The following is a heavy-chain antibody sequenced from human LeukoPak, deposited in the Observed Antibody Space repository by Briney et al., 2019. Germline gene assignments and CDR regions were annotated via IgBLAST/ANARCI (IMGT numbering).Heavy chain of an antibody. CDR3: ARELGIVVVD. D-gene: IGHD3-22*01. V-gene: IGHV4-30-4*08. CDR1: GGSISSSSYY. Sequence: SETLSLTCTVSGGSISSSSYYWGWIRQPPGKGLEWIGYIYYSGSTYYNPSLKSRVTISVDTSKNQFSLKLRSVTAADTAVYYCARELGIVVVDWGQGTLVTVSS. CDR2: IYYSGST. J-gene: IGHJ4*02.